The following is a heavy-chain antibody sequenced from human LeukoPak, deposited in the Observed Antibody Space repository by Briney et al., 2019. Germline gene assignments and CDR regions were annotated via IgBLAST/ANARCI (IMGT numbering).Heavy chain of an antibody. D-gene: IGHD1-26*01. CDR1: GSSFTSYC. CDR3: GMSGDRVPLQDDVFDV. J-gene: IGHJ3*01. V-gene: IGHV5-51*01. Sequence: NLGESLQISCQVSGSSFTSYCIGWVRQLPGKGREWMGIIYPGDSGPTYSPSFQGQVTISVDKSINTAYLQWSSLQASDTAMYYCGMSGDRVPLQDDVFDVWGQGTMVTVST. CDR2: IYPGDSGP.